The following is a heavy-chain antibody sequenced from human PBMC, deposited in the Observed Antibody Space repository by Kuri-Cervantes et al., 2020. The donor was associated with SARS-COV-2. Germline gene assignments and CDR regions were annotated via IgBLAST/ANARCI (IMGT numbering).Heavy chain of an antibody. V-gene: IGHV1-58*02. CDR3: ARGRFICSSISCYRGWFDP. J-gene: IGHJ5*02. D-gene: IGHD2-2*01. Sequence: SVKVSCKASGFTFTSSAMQWVRQARGQRLEWIGWIVVGSGNTNYAQKFQERVTITRDMSTSTAYMELRSLRSDDTAVYYCARGRFICSSISCYRGWFDPWGRGTLVTVSS. CDR1: GFTFTSSA. CDR2: IVVGSGNT.